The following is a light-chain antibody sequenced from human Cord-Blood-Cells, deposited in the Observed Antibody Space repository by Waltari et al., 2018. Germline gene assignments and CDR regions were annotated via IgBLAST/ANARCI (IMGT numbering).Light chain of an antibody. CDR2: EAS. Sequence: EIVLTPSPATLSLSPGERATLPCRASQSVSSYLAWYQQKPGQPLRLLIYEASNRATGIPARFSGSGSGTDFTLTISSLEPEDFAVYYCQQRSNWPITFGQGTRLEIK. CDR3: QQRSNWPIT. J-gene: IGKJ5*01. CDR1: QSVSSY. V-gene: IGKV3-11*01.